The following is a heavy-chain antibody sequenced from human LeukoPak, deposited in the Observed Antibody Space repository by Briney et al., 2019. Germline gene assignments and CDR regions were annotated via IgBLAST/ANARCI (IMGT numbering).Heavy chain of an antibody. Sequence: PSETLSLTCTVSGGSISSYYWSWIRQPPGKRLEWIGYIQSSGSTNYSPFLKGRLTMSVDTSKNQFSLRLTSVTAADTAIYYCARGAGLFGGYLDSWGQGTLVTVSS. CDR2: IQSSGST. J-gene: IGHJ4*02. CDR3: ARGAGLFGGYLDS. V-gene: IGHV4-59*01. CDR1: GGSISSYY. D-gene: IGHD3-16*01.